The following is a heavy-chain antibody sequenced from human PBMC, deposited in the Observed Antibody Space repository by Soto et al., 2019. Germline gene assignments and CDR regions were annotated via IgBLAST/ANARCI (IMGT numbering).Heavy chain of an antibody. CDR2: IYYSGST. CDR3: ARDSGSSLASDY. CDR1: GGSIISYY. V-gene: IGHV4-59*01. D-gene: IGHD1-26*01. Sequence: AETLSLTCTVSGGSIISYYCIFIRQPPVKGLEWIVYIYYSGSTNYNPSLKSRVTISVDTSKNQFSLKLSSVTAADTAVYYCARDSGSSLASDYWGQGTLVTVSS. J-gene: IGHJ4*02.